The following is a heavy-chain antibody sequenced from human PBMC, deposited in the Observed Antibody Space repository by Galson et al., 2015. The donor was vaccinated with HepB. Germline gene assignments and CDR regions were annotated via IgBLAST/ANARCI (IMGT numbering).Heavy chain of an antibody. J-gene: IGHJ4*02. Sequence: SVKVSCKASGGTFSSYAISWVRQAPGQGLEWMGGIIPIFGTTNYAQKFQGRVTITADESTSTAYMELSSLRSEDTAVYYCARDKVGATTVWNYWGQGTLVTVSS. CDR2: IIPIFGTT. CDR3: ARDKVGATTVWNY. CDR1: GGTFSSYA. D-gene: IGHD1-26*01. V-gene: IGHV1-69*13.